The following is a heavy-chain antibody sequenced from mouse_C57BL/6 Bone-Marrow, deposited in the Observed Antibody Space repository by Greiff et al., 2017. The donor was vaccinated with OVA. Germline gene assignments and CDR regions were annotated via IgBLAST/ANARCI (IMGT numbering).Heavy chain of an antibody. J-gene: IGHJ2*01. CDR3: ARDGYYVDY. CDR1: GFNIKDYY. D-gene: IGHD2-3*01. Sequence: VQLQQSGAELVKPGASVKLSCTASGFNIKDYYMHWVKQRTEQGLEWIGRIDPEDGENKYAPKFQDKATITADTSTNTAYLQLRGLTSEDTAVYYCARDGYYVDYWGQGNALTVSS. CDR2: IDPEDGEN. V-gene: IGHV14-2*01.